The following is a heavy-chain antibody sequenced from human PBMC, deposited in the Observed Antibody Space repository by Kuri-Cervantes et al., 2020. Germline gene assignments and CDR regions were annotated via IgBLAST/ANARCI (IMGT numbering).Heavy chain of an antibody. J-gene: IGHJ6*01. D-gene: IGHD2-2*02. CDR1: GFTFSSYA. CDR2: ISYDGSNK. Sequence: GESLKISCAASGFTFSSYAMHWVRQAPGKGLEWVAVISYDGSNKYYADSVKGRFTISRDNSKNTLYLQMNSLRAEDTAVYYCARGGPPHNTYYYYYGMDVWGQGTTVT. V-gene: IGHV3-30*04. CDR3: ARGGPPHNTYYYYYGMDV.